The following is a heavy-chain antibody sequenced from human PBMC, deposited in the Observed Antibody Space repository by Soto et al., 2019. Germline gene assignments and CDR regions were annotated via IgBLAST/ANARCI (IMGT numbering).Heavy chain of an antibody. V-gene: IGHV3-23*01. J-gene: IGHJ5*02. CDR1: GFSFSSFA. CDR3: AKTGIAATGTEGWFDP. CDR2: ISPSGYNK. Sequence: EVQLLESGGGLVQPGESLRLSCTGSGFSFSSFAMSWVRQAPGKGLEGVSTISPSGYNKYYPDSLKGRFTISRDNSKNTLYLQMNSLRAEDTAVYYCAKTGIAATGTEGWFDPWGQGSLVTVSS. D-gene: IGHD6-13*01.